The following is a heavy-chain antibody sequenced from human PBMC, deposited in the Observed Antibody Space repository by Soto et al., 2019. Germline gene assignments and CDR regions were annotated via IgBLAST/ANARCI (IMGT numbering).Heavy chain of an antibody. J-gene: IGHJ6*02. CDR3: AIVITMVRGVPINYGMDV. CDR1: GYTFTSYG. Sequence: QVQLVQSGAEVKKPGASVKVSCKASGYTFTSYGISWVRQAPGQGLEWMGWISAYNGNTNYAQKLQGRVTMTTDTSTSTAYMELRSLRSDDTAVYYCAIVITMVRGVPINYGMDVWGQENTVTVSS. CDR2: ISAYNGNT. V-gene: IGHV1-18*01. D-gene: IGHD3-10*01.